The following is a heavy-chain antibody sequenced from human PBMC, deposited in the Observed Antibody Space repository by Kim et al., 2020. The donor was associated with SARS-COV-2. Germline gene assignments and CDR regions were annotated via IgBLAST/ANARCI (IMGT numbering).Heavy chain of an antibody. J-gene: IGHJ4*02. V-gene: IGHV3-21*01. CDR2: ISSSSSYI. D-gene: IGHD6-6*01. CDR3: ARDESIADYYFDY. CDR1: GFTFSSYS. Sequence: GGSLRLSCAASGFTFSSYSMNWVRQAPGKGLEWVSSISSSSSYIYYADSVKGRFTISRDNAKNSLYLQMNSLRAEDTAVYYCARDESIADYYFDYWGQGTLVTVSS.